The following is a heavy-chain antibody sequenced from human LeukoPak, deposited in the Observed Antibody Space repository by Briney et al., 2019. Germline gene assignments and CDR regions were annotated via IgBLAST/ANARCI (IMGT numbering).Heavy chain of an antibody. CDR2: ISAYNGNT. CDR3: ARVGEASTWFDP. CDR1: GYTFTSYG. J-gene: IGHJ5*02. Sequence: ASVKVSCKASGYTFTSYGISWVRQAPGQGLEWMGWISAYNGNTNYAQKLQGRVTMTTDTSTSTACMELRNLRSDDTAVYYCARVGEASTWFDPWGQGTLVTVSS. D-gene: IGHD3-10*01. V-gene: IGHV1-18*01.